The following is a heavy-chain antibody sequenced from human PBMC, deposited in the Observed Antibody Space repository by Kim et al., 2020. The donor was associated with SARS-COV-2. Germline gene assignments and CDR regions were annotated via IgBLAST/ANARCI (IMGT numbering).Heavy chain of an antibody. CDR1: GGSLTDYY. D-gene: IGHD2-2*01. V-gene: IGHV4-34*01. J-gene: IGHJ6*02. CDR2: VNHSDNT. CDR3: ARGRAVVPPAMRGNYYYYYPMDV. Sequence: SETLSLTCAIHGGSLTDYYWTWIRQTPGRGQEWIGEVNHSDNTNYNPSLKSRVTMSLDLSKNLFSLTLISLTAADTAIYYCARGRAVVPPAMRGNYYYYYPMDVWGQGTTVTVPS.